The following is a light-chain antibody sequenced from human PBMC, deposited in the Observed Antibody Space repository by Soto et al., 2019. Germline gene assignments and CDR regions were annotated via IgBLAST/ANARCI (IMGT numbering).Light chain of an antibody. CDR2: RNN. V-gene: IGLV1-47*01. Sequence: QSVLTQPPSASGTPGQRVTISCSGSSSNIGSNYVYWYQQLPGTAPKLLIYRNNQRPSGVPDRFSGSKSGTSASLASSGLRSEDEANYYCAAWDDSLSGVVFGGGTQLTVL. J-gene: IGLJ3*02. CDR1: SSNIGSNY. CDR3: AAWDDSLSGVV.